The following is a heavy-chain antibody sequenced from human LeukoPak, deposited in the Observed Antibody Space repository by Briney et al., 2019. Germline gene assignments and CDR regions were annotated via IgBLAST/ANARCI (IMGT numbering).Heavy chain of an antibody. V-gene: IGHV3-9*01. D-gene: IGHD3-22*01. Sequence: PGGSLRLSCAASGFTFDDYAMHWVRHAPGKGLEWVSGISWNSGSIGYADSVKGRFTISRDNAKNSLYLQMNSLRAEDTALYYCAKALSPHYYDSSGYLDYWGQGTLVTVSS. CDR2: ISWNSGSI. CDR3: AKALSPHYYDSSGYLDY. J-gene: IGHJ4*02. CDR1: GFTFDDYA.